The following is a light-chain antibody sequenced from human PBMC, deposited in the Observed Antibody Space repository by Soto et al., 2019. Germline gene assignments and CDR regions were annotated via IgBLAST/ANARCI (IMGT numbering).Light chain of an antibody. Sequence: QSVLTQPPSASGSPGQSVTISCTGSNNDIGGYTYVSWYQQLPGKAPKLIIYEVNKRPSGIPDRFSGSKSGTSASLAISGLQSDDEADYYCAAWDDSLNGYVSATGTKVTVL. CDR1: NNDIGGYTY. J-gene: IGLJ1*01. CDR3: AAWDDSLNGYV. CDR2: EVN. V-gene: IGLV2-8*01.